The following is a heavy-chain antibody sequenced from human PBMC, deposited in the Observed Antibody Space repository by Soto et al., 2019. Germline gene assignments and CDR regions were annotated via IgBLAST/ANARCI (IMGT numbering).Heavy chain of an antibody. CDR3: ARLGGAARPLSAFDI. CDR1: GASISSYY. CDR2: IFYGGST. D-gene: IGHD6-6*01. Sequence: QVQLQESGPGLVKPSETLSLPCTVSGASISSYYWSWFRQPPGRGLEWIGYIFYGGSTSYNPSLKSRATISGDTSKNQFSLKLSSVTAADTAVYYCARLGGAARPLSAFDIWGQGTMVTVSS. J-gene: IGHJ3*02. V-gene: IGHV4-59*01.